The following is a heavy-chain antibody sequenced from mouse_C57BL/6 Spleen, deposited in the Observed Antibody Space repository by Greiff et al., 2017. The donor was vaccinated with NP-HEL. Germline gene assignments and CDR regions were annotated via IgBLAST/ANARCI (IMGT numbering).Heavy chain of an antibody. J-gene: IGHJ4*01. V-gene: IGHV1-4*01. Sequence: QVQLQQSGAELARPGASVKMSCKASGYTFTSYSMHWVKQRPGQGPEWIGYINPSSGYTKYNQKFKDKATLTADKSSSTAYMQLHSLTSDDSAVYYCARGYGSSYGYAMDYWGQGTSVTVSS. CDR2: INPSSGYT. CDR3: ARGYGSSYGYAMDY. D-gene: IGHD1-1*01. CDR1: GYTFTSYS.